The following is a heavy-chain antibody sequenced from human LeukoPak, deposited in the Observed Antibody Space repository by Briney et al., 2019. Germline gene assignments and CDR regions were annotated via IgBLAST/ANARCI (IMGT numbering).Heavy chain of an antibody. CDR3: TRGSSGRRDN. CDR1: GYTFISCD. D-gene: IGHD6-19*01. V-gene: IGHV1-8*01. CDR2: MNPNSGNT. Sequence: ASVKVSCKASGYTFISCDINWVRQATGQGLEWMGWMNPNSGNTGYGQSFQGRITMTRDISIGTAYMGLSNLTSEDTAIYYCTRGSSGRRDNWGQGTLVTVSA. J-gene: IGHJ4*02.